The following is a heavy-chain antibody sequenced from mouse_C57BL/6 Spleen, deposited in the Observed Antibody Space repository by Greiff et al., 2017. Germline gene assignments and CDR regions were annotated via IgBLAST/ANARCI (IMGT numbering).Heavy chain of an antibody. CDR2: IDPSDSET. V-gene: IGHV1-52*01. CDR3: ARLGSSRHRWYFDG. CDR1: GYTFTSYW. J-gene: IGHJ1*03. D-gene: IGHD1-1*01. Sequence: QVQLQQPGAELVRPGSSVKLSCKASGYTFTSYWMHWVKQRPIQGLEWIGNIDPSDSETHYNQKFKDKATLTVDKSSSTAYMQLSSLTSEDSAVYYCARLGSSRHRWYFDGWGTGTTVTVSS.